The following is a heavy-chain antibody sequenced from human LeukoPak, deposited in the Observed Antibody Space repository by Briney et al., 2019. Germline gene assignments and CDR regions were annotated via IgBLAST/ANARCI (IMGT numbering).Heavy chain of an antibody. CDR1: GFTFGDYA. D-gene: IGHD1-26*01. J-gene: IGHJ3*02. CDR3: TRGAGATGDDAFDI. Sequence: GGSLRLSCTASGFTFGDYAMSWVRQAPGQGLEWVGFIRSKAYGEKTEYDASVKGRFTISRDDSKSITYLQMNSLKTEDTAVYYCTRGAGATGDDAFDIWGQGTMVTVSS. CDR2: IRSKAYGEKT. V-gene: IGHV3-49*04.